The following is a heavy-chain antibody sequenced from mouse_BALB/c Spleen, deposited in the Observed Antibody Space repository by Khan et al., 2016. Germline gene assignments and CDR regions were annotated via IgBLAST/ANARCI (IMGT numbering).Heavy chain of an antibody. CDR2: ISYSGST. J-gene: IGHJ3*01. V-gene: IGHV3-2*02. D-gene: IGHD1-2*01. CDR1: GYSITSDYA. Sequence: EVQLQESGPGLVKPSQSLSLTCTVTGYSITSDYAWNWIRQFPGNKLEWMGYISYSGSTSYNPSLKSRISITRDTSKNQFFLQLNSVTTEDTATXYSARSTTATRLFAYWGQGTLVTVSA. CDR3: ARSTTATRLFAY.